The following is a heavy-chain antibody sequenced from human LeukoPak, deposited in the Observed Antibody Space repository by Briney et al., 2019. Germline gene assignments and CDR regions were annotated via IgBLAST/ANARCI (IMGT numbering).Heavy chain of an antibody. Sequence: RPGGSLRLSCAASGFTFSSYAMSWVRQAPGKGLEWVSAISGSGGSTYYADSVKGRFTISRDNSKNTLYLQMNSLRAEDTAVYYCAKEREVTIFGVVIYNRFDYWGQGTLVTVSS. CDR3: AKEREVTIFGVVIYNRFDY. CDR2: ISGSGGST. V-gene: IGHV3-23*01. D-gene: IGHD3-3*01. CDR1: GFTFSSYA. J-gene: IGHJ4*02.